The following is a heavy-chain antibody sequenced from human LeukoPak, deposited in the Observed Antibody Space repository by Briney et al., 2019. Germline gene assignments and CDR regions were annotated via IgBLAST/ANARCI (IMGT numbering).Heavy chain of an antibody. CDR1: GGSISSYY. Sequence: SETLSLTCTVSGGSISSYYWSWIRQPPGKGLEWIGYIYYSGSTNYNPSLKSRVTISVDTSKNQFSLKLSSVTAADTAVYYCAKDLYYYGSGSYSHFDYWGQGTLVTVSS. D-gene: IGHD3-10*01. V-gene: IGHV4-59*01. J-gene: IGHJ4*02. CDR3: AKDLYYYGSGSYSHFDY. CDR2: IYYSGST.